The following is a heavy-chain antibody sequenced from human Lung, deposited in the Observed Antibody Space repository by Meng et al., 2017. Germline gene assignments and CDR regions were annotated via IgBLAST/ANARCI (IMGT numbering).Heavy chain of an antibody. D-gene: IGHD6-19*01. Sequence: QVHLQQSGRGLVKPSQTLPLTCSISGDSVSSNSAAWNWLRQSPSRGLEWLGRTYYRSKWYNGYAVSVRSRITINPDTSKNQFSLQLNSVTPEDTAVYYCARSQQWLDSWGQGTLVTVSS. J-gene: IGHJ4*02. V-gene: IGHV6-1*01. CDR1: GDSVSSNSAA. CDR3: ARSQQWLDS. CDR2: TYYRSKWYN.